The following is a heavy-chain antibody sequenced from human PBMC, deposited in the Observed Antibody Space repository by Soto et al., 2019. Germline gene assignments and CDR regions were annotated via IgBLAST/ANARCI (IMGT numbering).Heavy chain of an antibody. D-gene: IGHD2-15*01. V-gene: IGHV3-23*01. J-gene: IGHJ4*02. CDR1: GFTFSNYA. CDR2: ISGSGGTT. CDR3: AKSDLRYCSGGSCGYYYFDY. Sequence: EVQLLESGGGLVQPGGSLRLSCAASGFTFSNYAMIWVRQAPGKGLEGVSVISGSGGTTHYADSVKGRFTISRDNSKNTLYLQMNYLRAEDTAVYYCAKSDLRYCSGGSCGYYYFDYWGQGTLVTVSS.